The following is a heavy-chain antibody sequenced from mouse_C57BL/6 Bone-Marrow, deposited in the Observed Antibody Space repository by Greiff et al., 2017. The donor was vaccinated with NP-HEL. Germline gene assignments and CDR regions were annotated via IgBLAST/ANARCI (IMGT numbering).Heavy chain of an antibody. CDR3: ARRGGYSNYSFFAY. Sequence: EVQLQESGPELVKPGASVKIPCKASGYTFTDYNMDWVKQSHGKSLEWIGDINPNNGGTIYNQKFKGKATLTVDKSSSTAYMELRSLTSEDTAVYYCARRGGYSNYSFFAYWGQGTLVTVSA. CDR1: GYTFTDYN. J-gene: IGHJ3*01. D-gene: IGHD2-5*01. CDR2: INPNNGGT. V-gene: IGHV1-18*01.